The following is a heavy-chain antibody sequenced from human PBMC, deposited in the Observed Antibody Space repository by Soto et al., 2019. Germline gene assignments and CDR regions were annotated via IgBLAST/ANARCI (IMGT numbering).Heavy chain of an antibody. V-gene: IGHV1-69*06. CDR1: GGSFSSNP. Sequence: QVQLVQSGSEVKKPGSSVKVSCKASGGSFSSNPISWVRQAPGQGLEWMAGIIPIFATVHYAQKFQGRDTITADKSTRTAYMDRTSIRSEDTDLYFCARGGRGYSSAPRYYFDYWGQGTLITVSS. J-gene: IGHJ4*02. CDR2: IIPIFATV. D-gene: IGHD5-18*01. CDR3: ARGGRGYSSAPRYYFDY.